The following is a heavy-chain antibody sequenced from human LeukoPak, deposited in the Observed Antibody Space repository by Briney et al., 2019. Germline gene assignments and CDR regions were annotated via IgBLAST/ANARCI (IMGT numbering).Heavy chain of an antibody. CDR3: ARDSTVSKSGDYYYYGMDV. D-gene: IGHD4-17*01. J-gene: IGHJ6*02. Sequence: PSETLSLTCTVSGGSISSYYWSWIRQPPGKGLEWIGYIYYSGSTNYNPSLKSRVTISVDTSKNQFSLKLSSVTAADTAVYYCARDSTVSKSGDYYYYGMDVWGQGTTVTVSS. V-gene: IGHV4-59*08. CDR2: IYYSGST. CDR1: GGSISSYY.